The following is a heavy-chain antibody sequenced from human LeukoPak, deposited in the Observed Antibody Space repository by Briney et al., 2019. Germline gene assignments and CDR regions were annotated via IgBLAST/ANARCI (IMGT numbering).Heavy chain of an antibody. J-gene: IGHJ6*02. Sequence: ASVKVSCKASGYTFTGYDINWVRPATGQGLEWMGWMNPNSGNTGYAQKFQGRVTMTRNTSISTDYMELSSLRSEDTAVYYCARGKGLRNYYYYGMDVWGQGTTVTVSS. V-gene: IGHV1-8*01. CDR2: MNPNSGNT. D-gene: IGHD5-12*01. CDR1: GYTFTGYD. CDR3: ARGKGLRNYYYYGMDV.